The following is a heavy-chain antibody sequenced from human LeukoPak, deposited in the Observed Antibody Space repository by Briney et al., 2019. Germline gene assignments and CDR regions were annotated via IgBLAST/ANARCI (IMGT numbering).Heavy chain of an antibody. J-gene: IGHJ4*02. Sequence: SETLSLTCAVYGGSFSGYYWSWIRQHPGKGLEWIGYIYYSGTTYYNPSLKSRVTISVDTSKNQFSLKLTSVTAADTAVYFCARDRDGYNNLDYWGQGSLVTVSS. CDR1: GGSFSGYY. V-gene: IGHV4-31*11. CDR3: ARDRDGYNNLDY. D-gene: IGHD5-24*01. CDR2: IYYSGTT.